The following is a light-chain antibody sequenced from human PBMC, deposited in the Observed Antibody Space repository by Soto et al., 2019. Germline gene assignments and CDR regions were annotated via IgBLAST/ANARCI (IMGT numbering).Light chain of an antibody. CDR1: QGIKNY. Sequence: EIVLTQSPATLSVSPWERATLSCRASQGIKNYLAWFQQKPGQAPRLLIYDASNRATGIPARFSGSGSGTDFTLTISSLEPEDFAVYYCQQRSNWPRTFGGGTKVDIK. J-gene: IGKJ4*01. CDR2: DAS. V-gene: IGKV3-11*01. CDR3: QQRSNWPRT.